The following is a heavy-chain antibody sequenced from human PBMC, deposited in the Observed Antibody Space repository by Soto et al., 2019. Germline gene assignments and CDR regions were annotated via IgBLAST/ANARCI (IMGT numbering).Heavy chain of an antibody. D-gene: IGHD3-10*02. CDR2: ISYDGTNK. CDR1: GFSFGRYG. J-gene: IGHJ4*02. V-gene: IGHV3-30*18. CDR3: AKEYVRPREY. Sequence: QVKLVESGGGVVQPGRSLILSCAASGFSFGRYGMHWVRQAPGKGLEWVAVISYDGTNKYYADSVKGRFTISRDNSKNMVYMQMNSLRAEDTAVYYCAKEYVRPREYWGQGTLVTVSS.